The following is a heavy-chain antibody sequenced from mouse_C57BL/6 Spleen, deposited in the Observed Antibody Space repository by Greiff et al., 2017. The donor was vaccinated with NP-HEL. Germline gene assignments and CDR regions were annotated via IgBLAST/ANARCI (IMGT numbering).Heavy chain of an antibody. Sequence: VQLHQSGAELVKPGASVKLSCKASGYTFTEYTIHWVKQRSGQGLEWIGWFYTGSGSIKYNEKFKDKATLTADKSSSTVYMERSGLTSEDSAVYFCARHEEDYGSSYPLAYWGQGTLVTVAA. CDR3: ARHEEDYGSSYPLAY. CDR1: GYTFTEYT. CDR2: FYTGSGSI. J-gene: IGHJ3*01. D-gene: IGHD1-1*01. V-gene: IGHV1-62-2*01.